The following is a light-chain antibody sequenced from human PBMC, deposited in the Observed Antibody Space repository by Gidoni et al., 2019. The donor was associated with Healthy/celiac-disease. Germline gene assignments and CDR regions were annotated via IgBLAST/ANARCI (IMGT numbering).Light chain of an antibody. CDR1: QSISSY. J-gene: IGKJ2*04. CDR3: QQSYSTPCS. Sequence: DIQMTQSPSSLSASVGDRVTITCRASQSISSYLNWYQQKPGKAPKRLIYAASILQSGVPSRFSGSGSGTDFTLTISSLQPEDFATYYCQQSYSTPCSFGQGTKLEIK. V-gene: IGKV1-39*01. CDR2: AAS.